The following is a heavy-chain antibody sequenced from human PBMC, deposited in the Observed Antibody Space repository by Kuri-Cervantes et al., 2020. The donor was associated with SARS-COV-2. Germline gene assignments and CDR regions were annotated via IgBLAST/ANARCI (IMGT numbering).Heavy chain of an antibody. Sequence: SVKVSCKASGGTFSSYAISWVRQAPGQGLEWMGRIIPILAIANYAQKFQGRVTITADKSTSTAYMELSSLRSEDTAVYYCARSANYGSGSYYMSYGMDVWGQGTTVTVSS. CDR1: GGTFSSYA. D-gene: IGHD3-10*01. CDR3: ARSANYGSGSYYMSYGMDV. J-gene: IGHJ6*02. V-gene: IGHV1-69*04. CDR2: IIPILAIA.